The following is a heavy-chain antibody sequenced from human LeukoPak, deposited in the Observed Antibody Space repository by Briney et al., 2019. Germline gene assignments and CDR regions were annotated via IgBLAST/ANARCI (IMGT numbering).Heavy chain of an antibody. CDR1: GFTFSSYE. CDR3: AELGITMIGGV. V-gene: IGHV3-48*03. CDR2: ISSSGSTI. D-gene: IGHD3-10*02. J-gene: IGHJ6*04. Sequence: SGGSLRLSCAASGFTFSSYEMNWVRQAPGKGLEWVSCISSSGSTIYYADSVKGRFTISRDNAKNSPYLQMNSLRAEDTAVYYCAELGITMIGGVWGKGTTVTISS.